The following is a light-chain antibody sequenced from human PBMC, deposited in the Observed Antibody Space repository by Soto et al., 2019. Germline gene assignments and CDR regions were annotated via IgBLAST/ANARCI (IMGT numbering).Light chain of an antibody. V-gene: IGLV1-44*01. CDR1: SSNIGSNT. J-gene: IGLJ2*01. CDR3: VAWDDSLNGYVV. CDR2: SNN. Sequence: QSALTQPPSASGTPEQRVTISCSGSSSNIGSNTVNWYQQLPGTAPKLVIYSNNQRPSGVPDRFSGSKSGTSASLAISGLQSEDEADYYCVAWDDSLNGYVVFGGGTKVTVL.